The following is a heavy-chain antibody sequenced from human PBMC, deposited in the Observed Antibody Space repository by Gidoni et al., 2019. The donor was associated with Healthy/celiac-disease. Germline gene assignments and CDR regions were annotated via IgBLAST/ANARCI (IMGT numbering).Heavy chain of an antibody. D-gene: IGHD5-18*01. CDR3: ERGLYGYDDY. J-gene: IGHJ4*02. CDR2: INHSGST. V-gene: IGHV4-34*01. Sequence: QVQLPQWGAGLFKPSETLSLTSAVYGGSFSGYYWRWIRQPPGKGMEWIGEINHSGSTNYNPSLKSRDTISVDTYKKQFSLKLGAVTAADTAVYYCERGLYGYDDYWGQGTLVTVSS. CDR1: GGSFSGYY.